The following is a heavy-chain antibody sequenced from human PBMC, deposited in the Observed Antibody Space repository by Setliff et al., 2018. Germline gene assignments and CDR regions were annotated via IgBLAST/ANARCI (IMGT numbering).Heavy chain of an antibody. Sequence: ASVKVSCKASGYTFTSYDINWVRQATGQGLEWMGWMNPNSGNTGYAQKFHGRVTMTRNTSISTAYMELNSLRSEDTAVYFCARAPAYVGNLMVVVTTEGYYFDSWGQGTLVTVS. J-gene: IGHJ4*02. CDR1: GYTFTSYD. CDR2: MNPNSGNT. V-gene: IGHV1-8*01. CDR3: ARAPAYVGNLMVVVTTEGYYFDS. D-gene: IGHD3-22*01.